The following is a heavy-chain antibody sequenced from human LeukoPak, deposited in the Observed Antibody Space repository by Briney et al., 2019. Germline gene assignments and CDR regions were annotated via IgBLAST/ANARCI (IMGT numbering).Heavy chain of an antibody. J-gene: IGHJ4*02. Sequence: GGSLRLSCAASGFTFSSYSMNWVRQAPGKGLEWVSAISGSGGSTYYADSVKGRFTISRDNSKNTLYLQMNSLRAEDTAVYYCAKGLYDSSGYYHPFDYWGQGTLVTVSS. V-gene: IGHV3-23*01. CDR3: AKGLYDSSGYYHPFDY. CDR1: GFTFSSYS. D-gene: IGHD3-22*01. CDR2: ISGSGGST.